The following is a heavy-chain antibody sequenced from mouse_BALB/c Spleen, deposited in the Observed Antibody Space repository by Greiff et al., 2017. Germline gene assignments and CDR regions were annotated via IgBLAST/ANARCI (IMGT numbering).Heavy chain of an antibody. D-gene: IGHD2-3*01. J-gene: IGHJ4*01. CDR2: ISSGSSTI. Sequence: EVKLVESGGGLVQPGGSRKLSCAASGFTFSSFGMHWVRQAPEKGLEWVAYISSGSSTIYYADTVKGRFTISRDNPKNTLFLQMTSLSSEDTAMYYCASYDSYYVGAMDYWGQGTSVTVSS. V-gene: IGHV5-17*02. CDR1: GFTFSSFG. CDR3: ASYDSYYVGAMDY.